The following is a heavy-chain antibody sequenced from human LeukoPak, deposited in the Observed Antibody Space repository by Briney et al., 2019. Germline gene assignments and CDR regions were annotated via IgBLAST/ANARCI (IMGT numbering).Heavy chain of an antibody. CDR3: AREKDYFDRFQDAFDT. Sequence: SETLSLTCAVSGYSISSGYYWGWIRQPPGKGLEWIGSIYHSGSTYYNPSLKSRVTISVDTSKNQFSLKLSSVTAADTAVYYCAREKDYFDRFQDAFDTWGQGTMVTVSS. CDR1: GYSISSGYY. J-gene: IGHJ3*02. D-gene: IGHD3-9*01. CDR2: IYHSGST. V-gene: IGHV4-38-2*02.